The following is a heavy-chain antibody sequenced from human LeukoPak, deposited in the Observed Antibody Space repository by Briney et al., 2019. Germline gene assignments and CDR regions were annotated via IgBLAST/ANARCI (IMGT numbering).Heavy chain of an antibody. D-gene: IGHD2-21*02. CDR3: AKEDQEIVVVTAAFDI. CDR1: GFTFSDYG. CDR2: ISGSGGST. J-gene: IGHJ3*02. Sequence: GGSLRLSCAASGFTFSDYGMSWVRQAPGKGLEWASAISGSGGSTYYADSVKGRFTISRDNSKNTLYLQMNSLRAEDTAVYYCAKEDQEIVVVTAAFDIWGQGTMVTVSS. V-gene: IGHV3-23*01.